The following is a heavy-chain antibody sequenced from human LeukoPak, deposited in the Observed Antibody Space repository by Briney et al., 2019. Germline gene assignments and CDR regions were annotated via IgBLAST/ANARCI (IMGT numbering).Heavy chain of an antibody. CDR2: ISVYNGNT. V-gene: IGHV1-18*01. CDR3: ARYGPRYCSSTSCSSFVPHFDY. Sequence: ASVKVSCKASGYTFTSYGISWVRQAPGQGLKWMGWISVYNGNTNYAQMLQGRVTITTDTSTSTAYMELRSLRSDNTAVYYCARYGPRYCSSTSCSSFVPHFDYWGQGTLVTVSS. CDR1: GYTFTSYG. J-gene: IGHJ4*02. D-gene: IGHD2-2*01.